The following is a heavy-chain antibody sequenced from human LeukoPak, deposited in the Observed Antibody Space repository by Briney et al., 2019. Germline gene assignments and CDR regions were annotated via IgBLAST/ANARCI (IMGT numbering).Heavy chain of an antibody. CDR2: INPNSGGT. CDR1: GYTFTGYY. Sequence: ASVKVSCKASGYTFTGYYMHWVRQAPGQGLEWMGWINPNSGGTNYAQKFQGRVTMTRDTSISTAYMELSRLRSDDTAVYYCARHRITMVRVPYYFDYWGQGTLVTVSS. D-gene: IGHD3-10*01. J-gene: IGHJ4*02. V-gene: IGHV1-2*02. CDR3: ARHRITMVRVPYYFDY.